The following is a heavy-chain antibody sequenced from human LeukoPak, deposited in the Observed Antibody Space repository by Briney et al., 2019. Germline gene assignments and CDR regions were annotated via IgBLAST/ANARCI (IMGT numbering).Heavy chain of an antibody. CDR3: ARDPSTVVTKNSGY. CDR2: IYSGGST. V-gene: IGHV3-53*01. D-gene: IGHD4-23*01. J-gene: IGHJ4*02. Sequence: PGGSLRLSCAASGFTVSSNYMSWVRKAPGKGLEWVSVIYSGGSTYYADSVKGRFTISRDNSKNTLYLQMNSLRAEDTAVYYCARDPSTVVTKNSGYWGQGTLVTVSS. CDR1: GFTVSSNY.